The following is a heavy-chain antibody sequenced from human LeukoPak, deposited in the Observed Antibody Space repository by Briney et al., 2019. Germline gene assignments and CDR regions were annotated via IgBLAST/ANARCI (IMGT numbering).Heavy chain of an antibody. Sequence: GGSLRLSCAASGFTFSSYSMNWVRQAPGKGLEWVSSISSSSSYIYYADSVKGRFTISRDNAKNSLYLQMNSLRAEDTAVYYCARVVPAAIMDYWGQGTLVTVSS. J-gene: IGHJ4*02. D-gene: IGHD2-2*02. V-gene: IGHV3-21*01. CDR3: ARVVPAAIMDY. CDR2: ISSSSSYI. CDR1: GFTFSSYS.